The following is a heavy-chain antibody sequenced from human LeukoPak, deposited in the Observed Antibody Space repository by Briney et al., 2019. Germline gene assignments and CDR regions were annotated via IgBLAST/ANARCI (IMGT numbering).Heavy chain of an antibody. CDR2: INERGNEK. Sequence: PGGSLRLSCAVSGFTFSSYWMHWVRQAPGKGLEWVVNINERGNEKNYVDSVKGRFTVSRDNAQDSLYLQMNSLRAEDTAVYYCASSQAGTAAGIVYGMDVWGQGTTVTVSS. CDR1: GFTFSSYW. V-gene: IGHV3-7*01. CDR3: ASSQAGTAAGIVYGMDV. J-gene: IGHJ6*02. D-gene: IGHD6-13*01.